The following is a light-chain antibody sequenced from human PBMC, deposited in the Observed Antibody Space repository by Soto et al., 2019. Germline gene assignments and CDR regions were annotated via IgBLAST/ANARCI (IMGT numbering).Light chain of an antibody. J-gene: IGKJ3*01. CDR1: QSISSY. Sequence: DIQMTQSPSSLSASVGDRVTITCRASQSISSYLNWYKQKPGKAPKLLIYAASSLQSGVPSRFSGSGSGTDFPLTISSLQPEDFATYYCQQSYSTPQGFTFGPGTKVDIK. CDR3: QQSYSTPQGFT. CDR2: AAS. V-gene: IGKV1-39*01.